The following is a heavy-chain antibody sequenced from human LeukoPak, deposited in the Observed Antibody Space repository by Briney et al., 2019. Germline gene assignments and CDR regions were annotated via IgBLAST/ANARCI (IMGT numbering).Heavy chain of an antibody. J-gene: IGHJ6*03. CDR3: ARGREYDFWRGYPHASYYMDV. Sequence: SETLSLTCDISRGFFSGYYWSWIRQPPGKGLEWIGEINHSGSTNYSPSLKSRVTISVDTSKNQFSLKLSSVTAADTAVYYCARGREYDFWRGYPHASYYMDVWGKGTTVTVSS. V-gene: IGHV4-34*01. CDR1: RGFFSGYY. CDR2: INHSGST. D-gene: IGHD3-3*01.